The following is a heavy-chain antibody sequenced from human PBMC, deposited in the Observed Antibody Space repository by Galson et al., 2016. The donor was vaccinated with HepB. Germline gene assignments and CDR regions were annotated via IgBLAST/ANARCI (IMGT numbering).Heavy chain of an antibody. CDR1: GFTFSSYSM. CDR3: AIFDLGYCSGGSCSH. D-gene: IGHD2-15*01. V-gene: IGHV4-4*02. CDR2: IFHSGST. Sequence: SLRLSCAASGFTFSSYSMNWVRQAPGKGLEWIGEIFHSGSTNYNPSLKSRVTISLDKSKDQFSLKLNSVTAADTAVYYCAIFDLGYCSGGSCSHWGQGILVTVSS. J-gene: IGHJ4*02.